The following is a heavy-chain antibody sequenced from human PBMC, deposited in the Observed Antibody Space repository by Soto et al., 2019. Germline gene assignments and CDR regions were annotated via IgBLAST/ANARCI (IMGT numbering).Heavy chain of an antibody. Sequence: HPGGSLRLSCAASGFTFSSYWMHWVRQVPGKGLVWVSRIKGDGTNTDYADSVKGRFTISRDNVKNTLYLQMNSLRAEDTAVYYCARGLSGYYGFDYWGRGTLVTVSS. D-gene: IGHD5-12*01. V-gene: IGHV3-74*01. CDR3: ARGLSGYYGFDY. J-gene: IGHJ4*02. CDR2: IKGDGTNT. CDR1: GFTFSSYW.